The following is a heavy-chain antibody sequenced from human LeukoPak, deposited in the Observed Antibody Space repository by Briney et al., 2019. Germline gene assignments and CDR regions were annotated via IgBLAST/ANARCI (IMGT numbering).Heavy chain of an antibody. V-gene: IGHV5-10-1*01. Sequence: GESLRISCQGSGYSFSRYWINWVRQVPGKGLEWMGRIDPIDSYSKYSPSLEGHVTFSTDNSINTAYLQWNSLKASDSAIYYCARLRVDIVPNDLDLWGRGTLITVSS. J-gene: IGHJ5*02. CDR2: IDPIDSYS. D-gene: IGHD5-12*01. CDR1: GYSFSRYW. CDR3: ARLRVDIVPNDLDL.